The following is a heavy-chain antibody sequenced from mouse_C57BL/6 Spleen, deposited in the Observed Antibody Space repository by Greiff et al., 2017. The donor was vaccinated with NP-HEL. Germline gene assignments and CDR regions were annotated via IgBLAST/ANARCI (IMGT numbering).Heavy chain of an antibody. CDR3: ARHNYYGSTWFAY. Sequence: VKLMESDAELVKPGASVKISCKVSGYTFTDHTIHWMKQRPEQGLEWIGYIYPRDGSTKYNEKFKGKATLTADKSSSTAYMQLNSLTSEDSAVYFCARHNYYGSTWFAYWGQGTLVTVSA. CDR1: GYTFTDHT. D-gene: IGHD1-1*01. V-gene: IGHV1-78*01. J-gene: IGHJ3*01. CDR2: IYPRDGST.